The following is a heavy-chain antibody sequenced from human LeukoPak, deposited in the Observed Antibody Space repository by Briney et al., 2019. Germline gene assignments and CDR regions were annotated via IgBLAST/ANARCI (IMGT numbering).Heavy chain of an antibody. D-gene: IGHD2-2*02. CDR3: ARGRYPYY. CDR2: ISASGST. J-gene: IGHJ4*02. V-gene: IGHV4-4*07. Sequence: PSETLSLTCTVSGDSVTSYYWTWIRQPAGRGLDYIGRISASGSTNYNPSLKSRVAMSVDTSKNQFSLKLSSVTAADTAVYYCARGRYPYYWGQGTLVTVSS. CDR1: GDSVTSYY.